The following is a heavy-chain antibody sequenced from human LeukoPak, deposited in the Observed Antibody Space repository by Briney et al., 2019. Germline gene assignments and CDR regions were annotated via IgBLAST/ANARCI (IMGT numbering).Heavy chain of an antibody. D-gene: IGHD2-2*01. J-gene: IGHJ4*02. CDR2: IYSGGST. Sequence: PGGSLRLSRAASGFTVSSNYMSWVRQAPRKGLEWVSVIYSGGSTYYADSVKGRFTISRDNSKNTLYLQMNSLRAEDTAVYYCAMGRWYQLLIGYWGQGTLVTVSS. CDR3: AMGRWYQLLIGY. V-gene: IGHV3-66*01. CDR1: GFTVSSNY.